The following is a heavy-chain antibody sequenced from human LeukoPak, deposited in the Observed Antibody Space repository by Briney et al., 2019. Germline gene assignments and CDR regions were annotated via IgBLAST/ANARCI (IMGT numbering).Heavy chain of an antibody. CDR2: IYYSGST. D-gene: IGHD5-12*01. V-gene: IGHV4-59*08. CDR3: ARLEYSGYEEDAFDI. CDR1: GGSISSYY. Sequence: SETLSLTCTVSGGSISSYYWSWIRQPPGKGLEWIGYIYYSGSTNYSPSLKSRVTISVDTSKNQFSLKLSSVTAADTAVYYCARLEYSGYEEDAFDIWGQGTMVAVSS. J-gene: IGHJ3*02.